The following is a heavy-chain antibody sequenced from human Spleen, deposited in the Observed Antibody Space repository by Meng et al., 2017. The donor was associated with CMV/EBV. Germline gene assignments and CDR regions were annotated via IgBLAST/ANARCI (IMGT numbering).Heavy chain of an antibody. V-gene: IGHV3-21*01. Sequence: GESLKISCAASGFTFSSYSMNWVRQAPGKGLEWVSSISSSSSYIYYADSVKGRFTISRDNAKNSLYLQMNSLRAEDTAVYYCARDSRHYDFWSGSPYYFDYWGQGTLVTVSS. CDR2: ISSSSSYI. D-gene: IGHD3-3*01. CDR3: ARDSRHYDFWSGSPYYFDY. J-gene: IGHJ4*02. CDR1: GFTFSSYS.